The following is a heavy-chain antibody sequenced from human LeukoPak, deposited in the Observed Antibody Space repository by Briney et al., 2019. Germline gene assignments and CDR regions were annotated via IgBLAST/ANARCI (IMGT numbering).Heavy chain of an antibody. D-gene: IGHD3-22*01. Sequence: PSETLSLTCAVYGGSFSGYYWSWIRQPPGKGLEWIGEINHSGSTNYNPSLKSRVTISVDTSKNQFSLKLSSVTAADTAVYYCARHIPDYYDSSGYLDYWGQGTLVTVSS. CDR1: GGSFSGYY. CDR2: INHSGST. V-gene: IGHV4-34*01. CDR3: ARHIPDYYDSSGYLDY. J-gene: IGHJ4*02.